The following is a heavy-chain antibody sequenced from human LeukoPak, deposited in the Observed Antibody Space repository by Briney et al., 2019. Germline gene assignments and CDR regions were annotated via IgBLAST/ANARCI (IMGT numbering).Heavy chain of an antibody. J-gene: IGHJ4*02. Sequence: ESGPTLVKPTQTLTLTCTFSGFSLSTSGVGVGWIRQPPGKALEWLALIYWDDDKRYSPSLKSRLTITKDTAKNQVVLTMTTLDPVDTGTYYCAHMDYDSFSFDYWGQGTLGNVPS. CDR1: GFSLSTSGVG. CDR2: IYWDDDK. CDR3: AHMDYDSFSFDY. V-gene: IGHV2-5*02. D-gene: IGHD3-22*01.